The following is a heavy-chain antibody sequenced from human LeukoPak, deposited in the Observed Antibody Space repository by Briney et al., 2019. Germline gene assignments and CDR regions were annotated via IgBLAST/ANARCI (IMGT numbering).Heavy chain of an antibody. V-gene: IGHV4-59*12. CDR1: GGSISSYY. D-gene: IGHD3-16*01. CDR3: ARDGGRARVNYFDY. Sequence: SETLSLTCTVSGGSISSYYWNWIRQPPGKGLEWLGYIYYSGSTNYNPYLKSRVTISVDTSKNQFSLKLSSVTAADTAVYYCARDGGRARVNYFDYWGQGTLVTVSS. CDR2: IYYSGST. J-gene: IGHJ4*02.